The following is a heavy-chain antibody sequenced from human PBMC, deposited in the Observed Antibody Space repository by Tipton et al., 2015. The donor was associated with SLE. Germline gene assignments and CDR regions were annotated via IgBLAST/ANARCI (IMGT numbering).Heavy chain of an antibody. Sequence: TLSLTCTVSGGSISSYYWSWIRQPAGKGLEWIGRIYTSGSTNYNPSLKSRVTMSVDTSKNQFSLKLSSVTAADTAVYYCARAGILTGYSQYYFDYWGQGTLVTVSS. J-gene: IGHJ4*02. CDR1: GGSISSYY. V-gene: IGHV4-4*07. CDR2: IYTSGST. CDR3: ARAGILTGYSQYYFDY. D-gene: IGHD3-9*01.